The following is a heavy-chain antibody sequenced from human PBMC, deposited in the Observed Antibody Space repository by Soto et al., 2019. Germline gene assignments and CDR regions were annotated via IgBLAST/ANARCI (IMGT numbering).Heavy chain of an antibody. CDR2: IYYSGST. CDR1: GGSISSYY. D-gene: IGHD3-16*01. CDR3: ASPLSRGSSYGYYHY. V-gene: IGHV4-59*12. J-gene: IGHJ4*02. Sequence: SETLSLTCTVSGGSISSYYWSWIRQPPGKGLEWIGYIYYSGSTYYNPSLKSRVTISVDTSKNQFSLKLSSVTAADTAVYYCASPLSRGSSYGYYHYWGQGILVTVSS.